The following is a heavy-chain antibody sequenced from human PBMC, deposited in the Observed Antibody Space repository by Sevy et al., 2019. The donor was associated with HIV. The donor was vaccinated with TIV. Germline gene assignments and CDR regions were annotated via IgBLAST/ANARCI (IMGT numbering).Heavy chain of an antibody. CDR3: TGHTIFGVVTAIYQFDY. Sequence: GGSLRLSCAASGFTFSNAWMSWVRQAPGKGLEWVGRIKGKTDGGTTDYAAPVKGRFTISRDDSKNTLYLQMNSLKTEDTAVYYCTGHTIFGVVTAIYQFDYWGQGTLVTVSS. CDR2: IKGKTDGGTT. J-gene: IGHJ4*02. CDR1: GFTFSNAW. D-gene: IGHD3-3*01. V-gene: IGHV3-15*01.